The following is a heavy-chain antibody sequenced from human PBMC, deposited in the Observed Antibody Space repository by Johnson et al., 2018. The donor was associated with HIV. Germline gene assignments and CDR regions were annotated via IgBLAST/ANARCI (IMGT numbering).Heavy chain of an antibody. J-gene: IGHJ3*02. Sequence: VQLVESGGGMVQPGGSLRLSCVASGFTFSSYWMSWVRQSPGKGLEWVANIKEDGSGTDYADSVKGRFTISRDNSKNTLYLQMNSLRVEDTAVYYCARGGYSGYDAFDIWGQGTMVTVSS. CDR3: ARGGYSGYDAFDI. CDR2: IKEDGSGT. CDR1: GFTFSSYW. D-gene: IGHD5-12*01. V-gene: IGHV3-7*01.